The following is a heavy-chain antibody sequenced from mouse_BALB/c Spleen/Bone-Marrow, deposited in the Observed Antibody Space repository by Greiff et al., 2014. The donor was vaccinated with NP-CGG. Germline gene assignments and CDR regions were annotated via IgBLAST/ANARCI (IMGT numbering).Heavy chain of an antibody. V-gene: IGHV1-14*01. Sequence: VQLQQSGPELVKPGASVKMSCKASGYTFTSYAIHWVKQKPGQGLEWIGYTNPYNDGTKYNEKFKGKATLTSDKSSSTAYMELSSLTSEDSAVYYCARGGYYGTSLYWYFDVWGAGTTVTVSS. D-gene: IGHD1-1*01. CDR2: TNPYNDGT. CDR1: GYTFTSYA. CDR3: ARGGYYGTSLYWYFDV. J-gene: IGHJ1*01.